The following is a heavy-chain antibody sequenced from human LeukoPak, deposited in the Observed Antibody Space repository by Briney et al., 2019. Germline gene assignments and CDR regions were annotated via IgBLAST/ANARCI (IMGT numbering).Heavy chain of an antibody. Sequence: SETLSLTCTVSGGSVISGHYCWGWVRQPPGKGLEWIGSIYYSGSTYYNPSLKSRVTISVDTSKNQFSLKLSSVTAADTAVYYCARDRITMVRGVGDAFDIWGQGTMVTVSS. CDR2: IYYSGST. CDR1: GGSVISGHYC. D-gene: IGHD3-10*01. V-gene: IGHV4-39*01. CDR3: ARDRITMVRGVGDAFDI. J-gene: IGHJ3*02.